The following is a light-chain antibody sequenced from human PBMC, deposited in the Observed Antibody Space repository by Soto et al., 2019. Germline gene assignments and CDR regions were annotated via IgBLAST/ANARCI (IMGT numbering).Light chain of an antibody. CDR1: QSVSSY. CDR2: DAS. J-gene: IGKJ5*01. CDR3: QQRSNWPST. Sequence: EIVLTQSPATLSLSPGERATLSCRASQSVSSYLAWYQQKPGQAPRLLIYDASNRATGIPAGFSGSGSGTDFTLTISSLEPEDFAAYYCQQRSNWPSTFGQGTRLEIK. V-gene: IGKV3-11*01.